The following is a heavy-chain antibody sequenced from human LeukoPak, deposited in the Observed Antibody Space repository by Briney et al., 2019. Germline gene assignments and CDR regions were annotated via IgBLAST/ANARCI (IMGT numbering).Heavy chain of an antibody. CDR2: IKQDGSEK. CDR1: GFTFSSYS. V-gene: IGHV3-7*01. J-gene: IGHJ4*02. Sequence: GGSLRLSCAASGFTFSSYSMSWVRQAPGEGLEWVANIKQDGSEKYYVDSVKGRFTISRDNAKNSLYLQMNSLRAEDTAVYYCARSTVVAATFWGQGTLVTVSS. D-gene: IGHD2-15*01. CDR3: ARSTVVAATF.